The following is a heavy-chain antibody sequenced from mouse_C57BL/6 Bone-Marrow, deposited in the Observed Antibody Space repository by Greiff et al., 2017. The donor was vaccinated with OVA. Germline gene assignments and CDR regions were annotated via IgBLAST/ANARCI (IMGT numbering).Heavy chain of an antibody. V-gene: IGHV1-81*01. J-gene: IGHJ2*01. CDR3: AFYYGNSFDY. CDR1: GYTFTSYG. Sequence: VQLQESGAELARPGASVKLSCKASGYTFTSYGISWVKQSTGQGLEWIGEIYPRSGNTYYNEKFKGKATLTADKSSSTAYMELRSLTSEDSAVYFCAFYYGNSFDYWGQGTTLTVSS. CDR2: IYPRSGNT. D-gene: IGHD2-1*01.